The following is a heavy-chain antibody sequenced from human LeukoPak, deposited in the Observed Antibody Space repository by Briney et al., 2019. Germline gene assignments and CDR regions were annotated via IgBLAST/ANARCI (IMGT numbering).Heavy chain of an antibody. V-gene: IGHV4-39*01. Sequence: PSETLSLTCTVSGGSISSSSHYWGWIRQPPGKGPEWIGSLYYSGSTYYNPSLKSRVTISVDTSKNQFSLKVSSVTAADTAVYYCTRAKTTVVAPYNWFGPWGQGTLVTVSS. CDR1: GGSISSSSHY. CDR2: LYYSGST. CDR3: TRAKTTVVAPYNWFGP. D-gene: IGHD4-23*01. J-gene: IGHJ5*02.